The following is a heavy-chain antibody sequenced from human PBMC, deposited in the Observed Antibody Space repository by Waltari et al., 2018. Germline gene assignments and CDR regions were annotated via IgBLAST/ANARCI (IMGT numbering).Heavy chain of an antibody. V-gene: IGHV3-48*03. J-gene: IGHJ4*02. D-gene: IGHD3-3*01. CDR2: SSSSGSTI. CDR3: ARGTYDFWSGSHPFDY. CDR1: GFTFSSYE. Sequence: EVQLVESGGGLVQPGGSLRLSCAASGFTFSSYEMNWVRQAPGKGLGWVSYSSSSGSTIYYADSVKGRFTSSRDNAKNSLYLQMNSLRAEDTAVYYCARGTYDFWSGSHPFDYWGQGTLVTVSS.